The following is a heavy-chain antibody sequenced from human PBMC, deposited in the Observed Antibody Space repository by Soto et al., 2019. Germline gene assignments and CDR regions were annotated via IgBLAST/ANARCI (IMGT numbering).Heavy chain of an antibody. J-gene: IGHJ4*02. CDR3: ARDHGVVVTATTDY. CDR1: GFTFSSYW. V-gene: IGHV3-7*04. Sequence: EVQLVESGGGLVQPGGSLRLSCAASGFTFSSYWMSWVRQAPGKGLEWVANIKQDGSEKYYVDSVKGRFTISRDNAKNSLYLQMNSLRAEDTAVYYCARDHGVVVTATTDYWGQGTLVTVSS. D-gene: IGHD2-21*02. CDR2: IKQDGSEK.